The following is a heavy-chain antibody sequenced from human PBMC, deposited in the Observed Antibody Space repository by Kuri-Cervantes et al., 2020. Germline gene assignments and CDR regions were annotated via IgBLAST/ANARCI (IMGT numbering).Heavy chain of an antibody. Sequence: GESLKISCAASGFTFSSYGMHWVRQAPGKGLEWMAVISYDGNNKYYADSVKGRFTISRDNSKNTLYLQMNSLRAEDTAVYYCAREDYGGNYYYGMDVWGQGTTVTVSS. D-gene: IGHD4-23*01. CDR3: AREDYGGNYYYGMDV. J-gene: IGHJ6*02. CDR1: GFTFSSYG. CDR2: ISYDGNNK. V-gene: IGHV3-30*03.